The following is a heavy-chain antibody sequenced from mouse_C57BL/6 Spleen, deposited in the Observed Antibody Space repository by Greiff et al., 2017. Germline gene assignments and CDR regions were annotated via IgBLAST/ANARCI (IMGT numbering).Heavy chain of an antibody. CDR3: AREVDDGSSYWYFDV. J-gene: IGHJ1*03. V-gene: IGHV1-18*01. D-gene: IGHD1-1*01. CDR1: GYTFTDYN. CDR2: INPNNGGT. Sequence: EVQLQQSGPELVKPGASVKIPCKASGYTFTDYNMDWVKQSHGKSLEWIGDINPNNGGTIYNQKFKGKATLTVDKSSSTDYMELRSLTSEDTAVYYCAREVDDGSSYWYFDVWGTGTTVTVSS.